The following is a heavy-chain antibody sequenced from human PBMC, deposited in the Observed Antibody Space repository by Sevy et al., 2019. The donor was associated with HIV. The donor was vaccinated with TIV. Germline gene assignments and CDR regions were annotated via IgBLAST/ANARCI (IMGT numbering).Heavy chain of an antibody. CDR1: GFTFSSYA. Sequence: GRALRLSCAASGFTFSSYAMSWVRQAPGKGLEWVSAISGSGGSTYYADSVKGRLTISRENSKNTLYLQMNSLRAEDTAVYYCAKDLSIDPWGQGTLVTVSS. CDR2: ISGSGGST. J-gene: IGHJ5*02. CDR3: AKDLSIDP. V-gene: IGHV3-23*01.